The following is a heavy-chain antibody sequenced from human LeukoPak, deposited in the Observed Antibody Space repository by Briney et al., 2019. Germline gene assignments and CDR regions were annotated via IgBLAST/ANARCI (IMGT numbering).Heavy chain of an antibody. D-gene: IGHD6-13*01. Sequence: GGSLRLSCSASAFTFSVYWMTWVRQAPGKGLEWVATIKEDGSDKYYVDSVRGRFTISRDNAENSLYLQMNSLRAEDTAVYYCAKDRILIAAAGTLDYFDYWGQGTLVTVSS. J-gene: IGHJ4*02. CDR1: AFTFSVYW. CDR2: IKEDGSDK. V-gene: IGHV3-7*01. CDR3: AKDRILIAAAGTLDYFDY.